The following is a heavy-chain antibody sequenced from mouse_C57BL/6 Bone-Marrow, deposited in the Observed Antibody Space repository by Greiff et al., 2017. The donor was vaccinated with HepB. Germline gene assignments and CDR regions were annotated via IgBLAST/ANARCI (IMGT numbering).Heavy chain of an antibody. V-gene: IGHV1-81*01. CDR1: GYTFTSYG. Sequence: QVHVKQSGAELARPGASVKLSCKASGYTFTSYGISWVKQRTGQGLEWIGEIYPRSGNTYYNEKFKGKATLTADKSSSTAYMELRSLTSEDSAVYFCARRATVVATHWGQGTLVTVSA. CDR2: IYPRSGNT. J-gene: IGHJ3*01. CDR3: ARRATVVATH. D-gene: IGHD1-1*01.